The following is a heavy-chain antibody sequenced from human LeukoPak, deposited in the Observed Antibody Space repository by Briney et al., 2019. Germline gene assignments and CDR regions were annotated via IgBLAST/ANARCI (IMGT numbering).Heavy chain of an antibody. J-gene: IGHJ4*02. Sequence: GRSLRLSCATSGSTFSSYAMHWVRQAPGKGLEWVAVISYDGSNKYYADSVKGRFTISRDNSKNTLYLQMNSLRAEDTAVYYCARRKSSRGLDYWGQGTLVTVSS. V-gene: IGHV3-30-3*01. CDR3: ARRKSSRGLDY. D-gene: IGHD6-13*01. CDR1: GSTFSSYA. CDR2: ISYDGSNK.